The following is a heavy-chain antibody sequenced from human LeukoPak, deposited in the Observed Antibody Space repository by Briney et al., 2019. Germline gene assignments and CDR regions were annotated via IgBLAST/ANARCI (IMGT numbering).Heavy chain of an antibody. J-gene: IGHJ6*02. Sequence: GASVKVSCKASGYTFTGYYMHWVRPAPGQGLEWMGWINPNSGGTNYAQKFQGRVTMTRDTSISTAYMELSRLRSDDTAVYYCARDQSRYSLYYYYGMDVWGQGTTVTVSS. V-gene: IGHV1-2*02. D-gene: IGHD1-26*01. CDR2: INPNSGGT. CDR3: ARDQSRYSLYYYYGMDV. CDR1: GYTFTGYY.